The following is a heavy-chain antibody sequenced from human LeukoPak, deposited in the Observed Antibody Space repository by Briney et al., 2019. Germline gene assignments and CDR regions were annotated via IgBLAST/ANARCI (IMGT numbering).Heavy chain of an antibody. CDR1: GGSLSSSNW. CDR3: ARDHYGGYWYFDL. Sequence: SGTLSLTCAVSGGSLSSSNWWSWVRQLPGKGLEWIGEIYHSGSTNYNPSLKSRVTISVDKSKNQFSLKLSSVTAADTAVYYCARDHYGGYWYFDLWGRGTLVTVSS. J-gene: IGHJ2*01. D-gene: IGHD4-23*01. V-gene: IGHV4-4*02. CDR2: IYHSGST.